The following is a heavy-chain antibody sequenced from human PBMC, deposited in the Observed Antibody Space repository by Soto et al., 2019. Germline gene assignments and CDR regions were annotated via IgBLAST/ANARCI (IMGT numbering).Heavy chain of an antibody. CDR2: IYDSGST. D-gene: IGHD3-22*01. Sequence: ATLSLTCPVSGGSIISYYWNWIRQPPGKGLEWIGYIYDSGSTNYNPSLKSRVTISVDTSKNQFSLKLSSVTAADTAVYYCARSGYYFDSSGYYSYYFDYWGQGTLVTVSS. J-gene: IGHJ4*02. CDR1: GGSIISYY. CDR3: ARSGYYFDSSGYYSYYFDY. V-gene: IGHV4-59*01.